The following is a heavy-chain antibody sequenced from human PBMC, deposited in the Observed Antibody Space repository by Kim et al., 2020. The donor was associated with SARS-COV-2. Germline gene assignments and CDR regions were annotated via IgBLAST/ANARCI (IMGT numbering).Heavy chain of an antibody. V-gene: IGHV1-2*02. CDR2: INPNSGGT. Sequence: ASVKVSCKASGYTFTGYYMHWVRQAPGQGLEWMGWINPNSGGTNYTQKFQGRVTMTRDTSISTAYMELSRLRSDDTAVYYCARAYSSGWFLTLGGWFDPWGQGTLVTVSS. D-gene: IGHD6-19*01. J-gene: IGHJ5*02. CDR3: ARAYSSGWFLTLGGWFDP. CDR1: GYTFTGYY.